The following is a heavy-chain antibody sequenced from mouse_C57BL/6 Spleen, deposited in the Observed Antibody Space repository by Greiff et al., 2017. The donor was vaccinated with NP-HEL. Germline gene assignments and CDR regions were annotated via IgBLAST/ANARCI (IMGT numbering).Heavy chain of an antibody. CDR2: VYPGSGSI. V-gene: IGHV1-62-2*01. Sequence: VQLQESGAELVKPGASVKLSCKASGYTFTEYTIHWVKQRSGQGLEWIGWVYPGSGSIKYNEKFKDKATLNADKSSRTVYMELSRLTSEDSAIYFCARHEDEDYSPYWYFDVWGTGTTVTVSS. J-gene: IGHJ1*03. CDR1: GYTFTEYT. D-gene: IGHD2-12*01. CDR3: ARHEDEDYSPYWYFDV.